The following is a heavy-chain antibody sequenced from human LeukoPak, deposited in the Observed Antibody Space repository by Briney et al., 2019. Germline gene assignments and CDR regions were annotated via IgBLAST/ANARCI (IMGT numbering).Heavy chain of an antibody. J-gene: IGHJ4*02. CDR2: IYYSGST. V-gene: IGHV4-39*01. D-gene: IGHD2-2*01. CDR3: ARHPSMKRVPAVKFYY. Sequence: SETLSLTCTVSGGSISSSSYYWGWIRQPPGKGLEWIGSIYYSGSTYYNPSLKSRVTISADTSKNQFSLKLSSVTAADTAVYYCARHPSMKRVPAVKFYYWGQGTLVTVSS. CDR1: GGSISSSSYY.